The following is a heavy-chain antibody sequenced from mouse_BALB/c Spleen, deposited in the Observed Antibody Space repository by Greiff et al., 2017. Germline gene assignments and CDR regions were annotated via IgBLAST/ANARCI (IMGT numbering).Heavy chain of an antibody. CDR1: GYTFTEYI. V-gene: IGHV1-62-2*01. CDR2: FYPGSGSI. CDR3: ARHEETVYAMDY. J-gene: IGHJ4*01. Sequence: VQLQESGAGLVKPGASVKLSCKASGYTFTEYIIHWVKQRSGQGLEWIGWFYPGSGSIKYNEKFKDKATLTADKSSSTVYMELSRLTSEDSAVYFCARHEETVYAMDYWGQGTSVTVSS.